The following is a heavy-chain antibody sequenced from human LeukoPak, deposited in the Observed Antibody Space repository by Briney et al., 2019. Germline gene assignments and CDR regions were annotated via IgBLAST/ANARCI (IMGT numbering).Heavy chain of an antibody. CDR2: IRYDGSKK. J-gene: IGHJ4*02. CDR1: GFTFSSYG. D-gene: IGHD1-7*01. CDR3: AKDRACGQWNCQGSDY. Sequence: GGSLRLSCAASGFTFSSYGMNWVRQAPGKGLEWVAFIRYDGSKKYSADSVEGRFTISRDNSKNTLYLQMNSLRAEDTAVYYCAKDRACGQWNCQGSDYWGQGTLVTVSS. V-gene: IGHV3-30*02.